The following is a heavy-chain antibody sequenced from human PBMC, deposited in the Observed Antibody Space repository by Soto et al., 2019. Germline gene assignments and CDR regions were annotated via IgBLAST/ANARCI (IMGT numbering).Heavy chain of an antibody. J-gene: IGHJ5*02. CDR1: GFSFVDFW. Sequence: GESLKISCKGSGFSFVDFWIGWVRQVPGQGLEWVGIIHPGDSNTLYSRSLQGQVTISADKSVDTIYLQWNSLKASDTAIYYCAKRADTPYDLTSFDWFDPCGQGTLVPVSS. D-gene: IGHD3-3*01. CDR3: AKRADTPYDLTSFDWFDP. CDR2: IHPGDSNT. V-gene: IGHV5-51*01.